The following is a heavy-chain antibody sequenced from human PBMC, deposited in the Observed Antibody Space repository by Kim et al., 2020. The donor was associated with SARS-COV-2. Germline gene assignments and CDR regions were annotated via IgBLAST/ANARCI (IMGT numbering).Heavy chain of an antibody. CDR3: ARGGGTMVRGFTLPRY. Sequence: GGSLRLSCAASGFTFSSYDMHWVRQATGKGLEWVSAIGTAGDTYYPGSVKGRFTISRENAKNSLYPQMNSLRAGDTAVYYCARGGGTMVRGFTLPRYWGQGTLVTVSS. CDR2: IGTAGDT. D-gene: IGHD3-10*01. J-gene: IGHJ4*02. V-gene: IGHV3-13*01. CDR1: GFTFSSYD.